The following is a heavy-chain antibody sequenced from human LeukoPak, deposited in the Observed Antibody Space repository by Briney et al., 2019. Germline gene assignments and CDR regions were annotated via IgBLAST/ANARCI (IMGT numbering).Heavy chain of an antibody. CDR3: AREEPEAAAGTGPFGY. CDR1: GGSISSGGYY. J-gene: IGHJ4*02. CDR2: IYYSGST. Sequence: SETLSLTCTVSGGSISSGGYYWSWIRQHPGKGLEWIGYIYYSGSTYYNPSLKSRVTISVDTSKNQFSLKLSSVTAADTAVYYCAREEPEAAAGTGPFGYWGQGTLVTASS. D-gene: IGHD6-13*01. V-gene: IGHV4-31*03.